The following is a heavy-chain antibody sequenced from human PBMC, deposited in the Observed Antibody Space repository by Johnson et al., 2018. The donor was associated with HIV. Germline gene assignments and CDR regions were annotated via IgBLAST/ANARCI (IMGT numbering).Heavy chain of an antibody. J-gene: IGHJ3*02. CDR3: ARDVAATMIVVGGAYDAFDI. V-gene: IGHV3-33*01. CDR2: IWYDGSNK. D-gene: IGHD3-22*01. Sequence: QVQLVESGGRVVQPGRSLRLSCAASGFTFSSYGMHWVRQAPGKGLEWVAVIWYDGSNKYYADSVKGRFTISRDNSKNTLYLQMNSLRAEDTAVYYCARDVAATMIVVGGAYDAFDIWGQGTMVTVSS. CDR1: GFTFSSYG.